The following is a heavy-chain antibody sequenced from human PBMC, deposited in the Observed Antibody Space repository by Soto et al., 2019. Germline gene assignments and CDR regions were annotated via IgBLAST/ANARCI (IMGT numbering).Heavy chain of an antibody. CDR1: GGSISSYY. V-gene: IGHV4-59*01. CDR2: IYYSGST. J-gene: IGHJ4*02. D-gene: IGHD3-22*01. CDR3: ARVGYYDSSGYYYIDY. Sequence: SETLSLTCTVSGGSISSYYWSWIRQPPGKGLEWIGYIYYSGSTNYNPSLKSRVTISVDTSKNQFSLKLSSVTAADTAMYYCARVGYYDSSGYYYIDYWGQGTLVTVSS.